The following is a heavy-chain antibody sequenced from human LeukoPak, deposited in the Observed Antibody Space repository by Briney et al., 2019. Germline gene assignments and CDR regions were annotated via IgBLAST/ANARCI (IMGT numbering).Heavy chain of an antibody. CDR1: GGSVSEYY. V-gene: IGHV4-59*02. J-gene: IGHJ4*01. D-gene: IGHD3-22*01. Sequence: PSETLSLTCSVSGGSVSEYYWSWIRQPPGKGLEWIGYIYYSGTTNYNPSLKSRVSLSIDTSKSQFSLNLSSVTAADTAVYFCATTWYYDRRGYLFDDWGHGTLVTVSS. CDR3: ATTWYYDRRGYLFDD. CDR2: IYYSGTT.